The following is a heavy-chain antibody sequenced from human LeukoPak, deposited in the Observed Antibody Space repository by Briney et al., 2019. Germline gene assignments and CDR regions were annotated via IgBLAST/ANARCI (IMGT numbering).Heavy chain of an antibody. V-gene: IGHV3-11*01. CDR3: ARGPQYYDFWSGYSP. D-gene: IGHD3-3*01. J-gene: IGHJ5*02. Sequence: GGSLRLSCAASGFTFSDYYMSWIRQAPGKGLEWVSYIGSSGSTIYYADSVKGRFTISRDNAKNSLYLQMNSLRAEDTAVYYCARGPQYYDFWSGYSPWGQGTLVTVSS. CDR1: GFTFSDYY. CDR2: IGSSGSTI.